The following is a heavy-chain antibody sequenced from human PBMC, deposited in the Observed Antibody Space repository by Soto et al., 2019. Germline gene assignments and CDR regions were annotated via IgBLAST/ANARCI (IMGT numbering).Heavy chain of an antibody. J-gene: IGHJ6*02. CDR1: GYSFANYW. Sequence: PGASLKISCQGSGYSFANYWIAWVRQMPGKGLEWVGLIYPGDSDTRYSPSFRVQVPITADKSISHVYLQWIRLKASDTAMDYCARHRLRQYYYGMGVWGQGTTGSVSS. V-gene: IGHV5-51*01. CDR3: ARHRLRQYYYGMGV. D-gene: IGHD3-10*01. CDR2: IYPGDSDT.